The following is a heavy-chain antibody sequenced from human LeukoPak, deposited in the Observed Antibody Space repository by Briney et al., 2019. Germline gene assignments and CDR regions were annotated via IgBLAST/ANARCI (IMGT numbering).Heavy chain of an antibody. V-gene: IGHV1-8*01. D-gene: IGHD3-16*02. J-gene: IGHJ4*02. CDR3: ARTPMITFGGVIVDLFDY. Sequence: ASVTVSFKASGYTFTSYDINWVRQAAGQGLEWMGWMNPNSGNTGYVQKFQGRVTMTRNTSISTAYMELSSLRSEDTAVYYCARTPMITFGGVIVDLFDYWGQGTLVTVSS. CDR1: GYTFTSYD. CDR2: MNPNSGNT.